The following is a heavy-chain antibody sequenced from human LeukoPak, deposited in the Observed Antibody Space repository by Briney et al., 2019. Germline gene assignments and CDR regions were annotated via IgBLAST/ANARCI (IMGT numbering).Heavy chain of an antibody. CDR1: GFTFSSYA. J-gene: IGHJ6*03. Sequence: PGGSLRLSCAASGFTFSSYAMSWVRQAPGTGLEWVSAISGSGGRTYYADSVKGRFTISRDNSKNTLYLQMNSLRAEDTAVYYCAKSPYYYMDVWGKGTTVTVSS. V-gene: IGHV3-23*01. CDR3: AKSPYYYMDV. CDR2: ISGSGGRT.